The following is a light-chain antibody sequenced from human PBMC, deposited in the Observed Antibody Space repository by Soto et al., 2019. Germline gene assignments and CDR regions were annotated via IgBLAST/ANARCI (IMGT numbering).Light chain of an antibody. V-gene: IGKV3-20*01. J-gene: IGKJ1*01. CDR1: QRVSSTY. CDR2: GAS. Sequence: EILLTQSPGTLSLSPGERATLSCRASQRVSSTYLAWYQQKPGQAPRLLIYGASSRATDIPDRFSGSGSGTDFTLTISRLEPEDFAVYYCQQYGSSRWTFGQGTKVDIK. CDR3: QQYGSSRWT.